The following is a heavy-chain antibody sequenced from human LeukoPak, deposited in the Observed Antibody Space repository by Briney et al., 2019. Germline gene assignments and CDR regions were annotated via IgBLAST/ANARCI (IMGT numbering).Heavy chain of an antibody. J-gene: IGHJ4*01. Sequence: SGGSLRLSCAASGFTLSSYWMHWVCQAPGKGLVWASRINSDGSSTSYADSVKGRFTISRDNAKNTLYLQMNSLRAEDRAVYCCAREMSGYSPFDYWGHGTLVTVSS. CDR3: AREMSGYSPFDY. CDR2: INSDGSST. V-gene: IGHV3-74*01. D-gene: IGHD5-18*01. CDR1: GFTLSSYW.